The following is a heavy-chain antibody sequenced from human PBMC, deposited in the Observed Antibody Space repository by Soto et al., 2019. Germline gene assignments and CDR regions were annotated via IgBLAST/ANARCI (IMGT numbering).Heavy chain of an antibody. CDR3: ARGIQLWRFDP. CDR2: IYSGGST. J-gene: IGHJ5*02. CDR1: GFTVSSNY. D-gene: IGHD5-18*01. Sequence: EVQLVESGGGLVQPGGSLRLSCAASGFTVSSNYMSWVRQAPGKGLEWVSVIYSGGSTYYADSVKGRFTISRDNSKNTLYLQTNSPRAEDTAVYYCARGIQLWRFDPWGQGTLVTVSS. V-gene: IGHV3-66*01.